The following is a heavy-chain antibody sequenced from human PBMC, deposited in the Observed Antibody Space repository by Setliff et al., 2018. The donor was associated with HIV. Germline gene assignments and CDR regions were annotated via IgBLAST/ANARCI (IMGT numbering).Heavy chain of an antibody. D-gene: IGHD3-10*01. CDR3: ATYADRESNRFDP. Sequence: SETLSLTCTVSGGSISSSSYYWGWIRQPPGKGLEWIGTIYYSGGTYYKSSLKSRVTTSVDTSKNQFSLKLSSVIAADTAVYYCATYADRESNRFDPWGQGILVTVS. CDR2: IYYSGGT. J-gene: IGHJ5*02. CDR1: GGSISSSSYY. V-gene: IGHV4-39*01.